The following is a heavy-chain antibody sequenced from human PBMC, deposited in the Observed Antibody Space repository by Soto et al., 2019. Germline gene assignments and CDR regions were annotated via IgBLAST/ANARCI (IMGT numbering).Heavy chain of an antibody. CDR3: AKVSGTSWYYAFDV. J-gene: IGHJ3*01. D-gene: IGHD6-13*01. CDR2: ISGSGGST. Sequence: GGSLRLSCAVPGLTFSSYAMSWVRQAPGKGLEWVSSISGSGGSTYYADSVKGRFTISRDNSKNILYLQMNSLRAEDTAVYYCAKVSGTSWYYAFDVWGQGTMVTVS. V-gene: IGHV3-23*01. CDR1: GLTFSSYA.